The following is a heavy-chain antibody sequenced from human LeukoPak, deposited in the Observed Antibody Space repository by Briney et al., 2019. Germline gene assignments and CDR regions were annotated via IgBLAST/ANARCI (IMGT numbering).Heavy chain of an antibody. Sequence: SETLSLTCSVSGGSTSSLYWSWIRQPPGKGLEWIGYIYYTGSTNYNPSLKSRVTMFVDMSKNQFSLRLSSVTAADTAVYYCARHRAYSSSSPFDYWGQGTLVTVSS. D-gene: IGHD6-6*01. CDR3: ARHRAYSSSSPFDY. CDR1: GGSTSSLY. CDR2: IYYTGST. J-gene: IGHJ4*02. V-gene: IGHV4-59*08.